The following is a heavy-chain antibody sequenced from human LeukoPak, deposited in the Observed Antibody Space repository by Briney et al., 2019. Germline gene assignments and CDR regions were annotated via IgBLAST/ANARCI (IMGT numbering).Heavy chain of an antibody. CDR2: IIPIFGSP. D-gene: IGHD2-2*01. J-gene: IGHJ4*02. CDR1: GGTFTSDA. CDR3: ASGVVPAAHLDH. Sequence: ASVKVSCKASGGTFTSDAISWVRQAPGQGLEWMGGIIPIFGSPNYAQKFQDRLTITTDESTSTAYMELSSLTSEDTAVYYCASGVVPAAHLDHWGQGTLVTVSS. V-gene: IGHV1-69*05.